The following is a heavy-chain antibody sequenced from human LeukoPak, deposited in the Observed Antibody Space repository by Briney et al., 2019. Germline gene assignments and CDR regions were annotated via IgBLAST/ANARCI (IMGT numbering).Heavy chain of an antibody. Sequence: ASVKVSCKASGGTSSSYAISWVRQAPGQGLEWMGRIIPIFGTANYAQKFQGRVAITTDESTSTAYMELSSLRSEDTAVYYCARDLVSLTGYLDYWGQGTLVTVSS. V-gene: IGHV1-69*05. CDR3: ARDLVSLTGYLDY. CDR2: IIPIFGTA. CDR1: GGTSSSYA. J-gene: IGHJ4*02. D-gene: IGHD3-9*01.